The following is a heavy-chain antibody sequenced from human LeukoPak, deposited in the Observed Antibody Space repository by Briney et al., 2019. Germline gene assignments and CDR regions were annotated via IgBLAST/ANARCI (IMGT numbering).Heavy chain of an antibody. V-gene: IGHV3-74*01. CDR1: GFTFSSYA. D-gene: IGHD6-13*01. J-gene: IGHJ4*02. Sequence: GGSLRLSCAASGFTFSSYAMSWVRQAPGKGLVWVSRMNSDGSSTTYADSVKGRFTISRDNAKNTLYLQMNSLRAEDTAVYYCARVLDSSSSLDCWGQGTLVTVSS. CDR3: ARVLDSSSSLDC. CDR2: MNSDGSST.